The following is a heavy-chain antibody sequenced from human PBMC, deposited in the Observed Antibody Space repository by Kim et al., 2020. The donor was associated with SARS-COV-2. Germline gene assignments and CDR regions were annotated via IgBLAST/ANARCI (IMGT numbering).Heavy chain of an antibody. Sequence: SGPTLVNPTQTLTLTCTFSGFSLSTSGVGVGWIRQPPGKALEWLALIYWDADKRYSSSLKTRLTITKDTSKNQVVLTLTNMDPVDTATYYCAHKWEPSWNRGYNYGNPFDYWGPGTLVTVSS. CDR3: AHKWEPSWNRGYNYGNPFDY. J-gene: IGHJ4*02. CDR2: IYWDADK. CDR1: GFSLSTSGVG. V-gene: IGHV2-5*02. D-gene: IGHD5-18*01.